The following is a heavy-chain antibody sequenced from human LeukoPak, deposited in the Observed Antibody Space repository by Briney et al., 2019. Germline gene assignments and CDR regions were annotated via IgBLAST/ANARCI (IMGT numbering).Heavy chain of an antibody. CDR2: ISGTSSYI. J-gene: IGHJ4*02. CDR3: ARGGGYCGGDCYGIDY. Sequence: GGSLRLSCAASGFTFSGYSMKWVRQAPGKGLEWVSSISGTSSYIYYADSVQGRFTVSRDNAKNSLYLQMNSLTAEDTAVYYCARGGGYCGGDCYGIDYWGQGALVTVSS. CDR1: GFTFSGYS. V-gene: IGHV3-21*01. D-gene: IGHD2-21*02.